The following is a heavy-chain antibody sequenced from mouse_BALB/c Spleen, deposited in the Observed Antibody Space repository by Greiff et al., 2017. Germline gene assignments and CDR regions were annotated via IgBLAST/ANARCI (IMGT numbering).Heavy chain of an antibody. Sequence: EVKVVESGGGLVKLGGSLKLSCAASGFTFSSYYMSWVRQTPEKRLELVAAINSNGGSTYYPDTVKGRFTISRDNAKNTLYLQMSSLKSEDTALYYCARREGNYFYAMDYWGQGTSVTVSS. V-gene: IGHV5-6-2*01. CDR1: GFTFSSYY. J-gene: IGHJ4*01. D-gene: IGHD2-1*01. CDR3: ARREGNYFYAMDY. CDR2: INSNGGST.